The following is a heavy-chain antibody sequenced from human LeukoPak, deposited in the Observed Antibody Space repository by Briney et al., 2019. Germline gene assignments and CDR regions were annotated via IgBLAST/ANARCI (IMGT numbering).Heavy chain of an antibody. V-gene: IGHV3-23*01. J-gene: IGHJ4*02. CDR3: AKGDYYDSSDFVY. CDR2: ISGSGGST. Sequence: PGGSLGLSCAVSGLTFNNYAMSWVRQAPGKGLEWVSAISGSGGSTYYADSVKGRFTISRDNSKDTLYLQMNSLRAEDTAVYYCAKGDYYDSSDFVYWGQGTLVTVSS. CDR1: GLTFNNYA. D-gene: IGHD3-22*01.